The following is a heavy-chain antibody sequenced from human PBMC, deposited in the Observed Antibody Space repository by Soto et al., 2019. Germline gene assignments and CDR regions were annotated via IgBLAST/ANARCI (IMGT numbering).Heavy chain of an antibody. Sequence: EVQLVESGGGLVQPGRSLRLSCAASGFTFDDYAMHWVRQAPGKGLEWVSGISWNSGSIGYADSVKGRFTISRDNAKNSLYLQMNSLRAEDTALYYCVSTPSGYSGYDAMYWGQGTLVTVSS. CDR1: GFTFDDYA. J-gene: IGHJ4*02. V-gene: IGHV3-9*01. D-gene: IGHD5-12*01. CDR2: ISWNSGSI. CDR3: VSTPSGYSGYDAMY.